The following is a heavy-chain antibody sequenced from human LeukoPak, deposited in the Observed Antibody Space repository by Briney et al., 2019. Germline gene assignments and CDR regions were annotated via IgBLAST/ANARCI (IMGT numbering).Heavy chain of an antibody. CDR1: GYTFTSYD. J-gene: IGHJ4*02. CDR2: MNPNSGIT. D-gene: IGHD6-19*01. V-gene: IGHV1-8*01. CDR3: ASWGGASGWYAFDY. Sequence: GSVKVSCKASGYTFTSYDVSWVRQATGQGLEWMGWMNPNSGITGYAQEFQGRVTMTRNTSISTAYMELSSLRSEDTAVYYWASWGGASGWYAFDYWGQGTLVTVSS.